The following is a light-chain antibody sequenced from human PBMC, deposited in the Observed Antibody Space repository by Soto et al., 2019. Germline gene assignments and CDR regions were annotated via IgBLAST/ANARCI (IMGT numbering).Light chain of an antibody. J-gene: IGKJ1*01. V-gene: IGKV3-20*01. CDR2: GAS. CDR1: QSVSSN. CDR3: QQYVSSRT. Sequence: TQARATRTESPGKRATLSCRASQSVSSNLAWYQQKPGQAPRLLIYGASSRATGIPDRFSGSGSGTDFTLTISRQEPEDFAVYYCQQYVSSRTFGQGTKVDIK.